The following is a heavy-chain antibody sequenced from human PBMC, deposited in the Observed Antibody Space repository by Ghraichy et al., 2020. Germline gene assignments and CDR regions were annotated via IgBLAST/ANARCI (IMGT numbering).Heavy chain of an antibody. CDR2: IIPIFGTA. CDR3: ARDRFESNVRSGYYYGMDV. Sequence: SVKVSCKASGGTFSSYAISWVRQAPGQGLEWMGGIIPIFGTANYAQKFQGRVTITADESTSTAYMELSSLRSEDTAVYYCARDRFESNVRSGYYYGMDVWGQGTTVTVSS. J-gene: IGHJ6*02. V-gene: IGHV1-69*13. D-gene: IGHD3-10*01. CDR1: GGTFSSYA.